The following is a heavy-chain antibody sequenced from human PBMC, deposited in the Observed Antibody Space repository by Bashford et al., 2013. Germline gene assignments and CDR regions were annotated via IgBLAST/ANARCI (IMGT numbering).Heavy chain of an antibody. J-gene: IGHJ4*02. D-gene: IGHD5-24*01. CDR2: IYYSGST. Sequence: SETLSLTCTVSGGSISSYYWSWIRQPPGKGLEWIGYIYYSGSTNYNPSLKSRVTISVDTSKNQFSLKLSSVTAADTAVYYCASSGRWLQDFDYWGQGTLVTVSS. CDR1: GGSISSYY. CDR3: ASSGRWLQDFDY. V-gene: IGHV4-59*01.